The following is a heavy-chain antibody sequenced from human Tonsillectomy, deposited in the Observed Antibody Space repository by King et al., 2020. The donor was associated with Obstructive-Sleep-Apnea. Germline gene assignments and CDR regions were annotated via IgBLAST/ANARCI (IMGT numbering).Heavy chain of an antibody. J-gene: IGHJ4*02. Sequence: VQLVESGGGLVQPGGSRTLSCAASGVTVDANSMSWVRQAPGKGLEWVSTVYRGGSTFYADSVKGRFTMSRHNSRNTVYLQMNSLRTEDTAIYHCATAAGMSTGKLAPAFVYWGQGNLVTVSS. CDR3: ATAAGMSTGKLAPAFVY. D-gene: IGHD6-13*01. CDR1: GVTVDANS. V-gene: IGHV3-53*04. CDR2: VYRGGST.